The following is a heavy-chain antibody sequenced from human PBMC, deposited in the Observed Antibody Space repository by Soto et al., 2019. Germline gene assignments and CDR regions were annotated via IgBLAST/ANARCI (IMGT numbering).Heavy chain of an antibody. CDR2: INHSGST. CDR3: ARGRGGLKYYFDY. V-gene: IGHV4-34*01. D-gene: IGHD3-16*01. CDR1: GGSFSGYY. Sequence: PSETLSLTCAVYGGSFSGYYWSWIRQPPGKGLEWIGEINHSGSTNYNPSLKSRVTISVDTSKNQFSLKLSSVTAADTAVYYCARGRGGLKYYFDYWGQGTLVTVSS. J-gene: IGHJ4*02.